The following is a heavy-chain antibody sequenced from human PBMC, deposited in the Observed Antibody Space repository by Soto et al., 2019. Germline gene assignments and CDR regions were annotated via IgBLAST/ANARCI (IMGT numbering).Heavy chain of an antibody. D-gene: IGHD6-19*01. Sequence: QVQLVQSGAEVKKPGASVKVSCKASGYTFTNYDISWVRQAPGQGLEWMGWISAYNGNTNYAQKRQGRVTRTTDTSTSTAYMELRSLRSDDTAVYYCARHFPYSRGWYGGNYYYYGMDVWGQGTTVTVSS. J-gene: IGHJ6*02. V-gene: IGHV1-18*01. CDR3: ARHFPYSRGWYGGNYYYYGMDV. CDR2: ISAYNGNT. CDR1: GYTFTNYD.